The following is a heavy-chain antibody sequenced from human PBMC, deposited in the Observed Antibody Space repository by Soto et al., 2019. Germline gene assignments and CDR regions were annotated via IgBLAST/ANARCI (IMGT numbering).Heavy chain of an antibody. D-gene: IGHD3-16*01. CDR2: ISASGSRT. CDR3: AGDSYGGAFDI. CDR1: GLTFTNYA. J-gene: IGHJ3*02. Sequence: GGSLRLSCGASGLTFTNYAINWCRQAQGRGLMRISGISASGSRTYYADTVKGRFTSSRDNSKNTVFLQMNSLRAEDTAVYYCAGDSYGGAFDIWGQGTMVTV. V-gene: IGHV3-23*01.